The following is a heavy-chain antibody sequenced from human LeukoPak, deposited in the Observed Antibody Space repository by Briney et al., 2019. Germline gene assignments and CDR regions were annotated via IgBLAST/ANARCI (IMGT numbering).Heavy chain of an antibody. V-gene: IGHV4-39*07. CDR1: GGSISSSSYY. CDR3: ARDAKHNYDY. CDR2: IYYSGST. Sequence: SETLSLTCTVSGGSISSSSYYWGWIRQPPGKGLEWIGSIYYSGSTYYNPSLKSRVTISVDTSKNQFSLKLSSVTAADTAVYYCARDAKHNYDYWGQGTLVTVSS. J-gene: IGHJ4*02.